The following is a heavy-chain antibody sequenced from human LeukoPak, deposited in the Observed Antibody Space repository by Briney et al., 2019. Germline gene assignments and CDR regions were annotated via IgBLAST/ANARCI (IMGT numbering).Heavy chain of an antibody. D-gene: IGHD1-1*01. CDR3: ANEMNWSFGY. V-gene: IGHV3-7*02. J-gene: IGHJ4*02. Sequence: GGSLRLSCAASGFTFSHYWMSWVRQAPAKGLEWVATIKPDGSYNDYVDSVKGRFTISRDNAKNSLYLQMSSLRAEDTAVYYCANEMNWSFGYWGQGTLVTVSS. CDR2: IKPDGSYN. CDR1: GFTFSHYW.